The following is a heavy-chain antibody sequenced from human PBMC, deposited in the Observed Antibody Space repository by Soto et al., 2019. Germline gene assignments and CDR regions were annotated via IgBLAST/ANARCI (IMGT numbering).Heavy chain of an antibody. CDR2: LIPIYDAP. CDR1: GSTFNVYG. D-gene: IGHD1-1*01. CDR3: ARVREPHLDHYGLDV. V-gene: IGHV1-69*06. J-gene: IGHJ6*02. Sequence: SVKVSCKTSGSTFNVYGIHWVRQAPGQGLEWVGGLIPIYDAPYYAQKFQGRVTISADKSTTTVHLELSSLKSDDTAVYFCARVREPHLDHYGLDVWGQGTTVTVSS.